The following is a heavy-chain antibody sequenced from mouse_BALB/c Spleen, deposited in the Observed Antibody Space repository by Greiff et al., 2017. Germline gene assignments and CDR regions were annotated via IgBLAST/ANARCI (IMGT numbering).Heavy chain of an antibody. J-gene: IGHJ3*01. CDR2: ISSGGST. Sequence: EVQGVESGGGLVKPGGSLKLSCAASGFTFSSYAMSWVRQTPEKRLEWVASISSGGSTYYPDSVKGRFTISRDNARNILYLQMSSLRSEDTAMYYCATAPFAYWGQGTLVTVSA. CDR3: ATAPFAY. CDR1: GFTFSSYA. V-gene: IGHV5-6-5*01. D-gene: IGHD1-2*01.